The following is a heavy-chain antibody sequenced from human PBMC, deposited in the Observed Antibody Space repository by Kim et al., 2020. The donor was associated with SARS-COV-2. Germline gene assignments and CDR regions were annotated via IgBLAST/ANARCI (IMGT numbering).Heavy chain of an antibody. Sequence: STYYNPSLKSRVTISVDTSKNQFSLKLSSVTAADTAVYYCARGPVRGTDYWGQGTLVTVSS. CDR3: ARGPVRGTDY. CDR2: ST. D-gene: IGHD3-10*01. J-gene: IGHJ4*02. V-gene: IGHV4-31*02.